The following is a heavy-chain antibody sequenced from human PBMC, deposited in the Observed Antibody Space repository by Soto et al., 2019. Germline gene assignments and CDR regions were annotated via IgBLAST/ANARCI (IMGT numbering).Heavy chain of an antibody. CDR3: ARDLGSGYDPGDY. J-gene: IGHJ4*02. CDR1: GDPFSGYS. Sequence: GASVKVSCEACGDPFSGYSISWVRQAPGQGLEWMGGIIPLFGSTNYAQRFQDRVTIAADKSTNTVYMELSGLESEDSAVYYCARDLGSGYDPGDYWGQGTLVTVSS. V-gene: IGHV1-69*06. CDR2: IIPLFGST. D-gene: IGHD5-12*01.